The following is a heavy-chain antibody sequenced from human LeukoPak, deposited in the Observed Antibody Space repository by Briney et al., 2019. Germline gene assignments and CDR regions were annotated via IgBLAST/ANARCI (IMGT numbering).Heavy chain of an antibody. J-gene: IGHJ4*02. D-gene: IGHD6-19*01. Sequence: GGSLRLSCAASGFTFDDDAMRWVRQAPGKGLEWVSGISWISGSIGYADSVKGRFTISRDNAKNSLYLQMNSLRAEDTALYYCATSSGWYVSAFDYWGQGTLVTVSS. V-gene: IGHV3-9*01. CDR1: GFTFDDDA. CDR2: ISWISGSI. CDR3: ATSSGWYVSAFDY.